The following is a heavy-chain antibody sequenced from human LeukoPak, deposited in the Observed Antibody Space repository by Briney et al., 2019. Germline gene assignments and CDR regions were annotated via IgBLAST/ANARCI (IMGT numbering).Heavy chain of an antibody. D-gene: IGHD6-13*01. CDR1: GFTFSSYS. CDR2: ISSSSSYI. CDR3: ARVGIAAAGFDY. J-gene: IGHJ4*02. Sequence: GGSLRLSCAASGFTFSSYSMNWVRQAPGKGLEWVSSISSSSSYIYYADSVKGRYTISRDNAKNSLYLQMNSLRAEDTAVYYCARVGIAAAGFDYWGQGTLVTVSS. V-gene: IGHV3-21*01.